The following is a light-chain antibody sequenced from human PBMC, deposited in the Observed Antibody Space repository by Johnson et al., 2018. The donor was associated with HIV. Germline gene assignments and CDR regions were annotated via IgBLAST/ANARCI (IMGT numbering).Light chain of an antibody. CDR2: ESN. J-gene: IGLJ1*01. CDR1: TSNIGNNY. CDR3: GTWDSSLSAPYV. Sequence: QSVLTQPPSVSAAPGQKVTISCSGTTSNIGNNYVSWYQHLPGTAPKLLIYESNRRPSGIPDRFSASKSGTSATLDITGLQTGDEADYYCGTWDSSLSAPYVFGTGTKITVL. V-gene: IGLV1-51*02.